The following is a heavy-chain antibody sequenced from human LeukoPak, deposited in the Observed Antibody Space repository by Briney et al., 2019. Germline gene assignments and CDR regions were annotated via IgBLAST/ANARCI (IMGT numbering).Heavy chain of an antibody. CDR2: INPNNGVT. Sequence: ASVKVSCKASGYTFTGYYMHWVRQAPGQGLEWMGRINPNNGVTNYAQKFQDRVTMTRDTSISAAYMELSSLRSGDTAVYYCAKDRIDSYDSSGYYYVFDYWGQGTLVTVSS. J-gene: IGHJ4*02. V-gene: IGHV1-2*06. CDR3: AKDRIDSYDSSGYYYVFDY. CDR1: GYTFTGYY. D-gene: IGHD3-22*01.